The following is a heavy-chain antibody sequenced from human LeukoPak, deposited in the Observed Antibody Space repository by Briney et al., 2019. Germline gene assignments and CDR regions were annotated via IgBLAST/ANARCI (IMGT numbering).Heavy chain of an antibody. V-gene: IGHV3-23*01. J-gene: IGHJ4*02. CDR1: EFTFSNYA. CDR2: VSGGGDVT. CDR3: AKDMYSSSWSGSYFDY. D-gene: IGHD6-13*01. Sequence: GGSLRLSCAASEFTFSNYAMSWVRQAPGKGLEWVSTVSGGGDVTYYADSVKGRFTISRDNSKTTLYLQMNSLRAEDTAVYYCAKDMYSSSWSGSYFDYWGQGTLGTVSS.